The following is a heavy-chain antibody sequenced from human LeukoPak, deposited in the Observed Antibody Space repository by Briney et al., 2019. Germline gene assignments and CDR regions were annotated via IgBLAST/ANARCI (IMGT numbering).Heavy chain of an antibody. Sequence: GGSLRPSCAASGFTFSSYGMHWVRQAPGKGLEWVAAVSYDGSNKYFADSVKGRFTISRDNSRNTLYLQMNSLRAEDTAVYYCAKCAAAAGTLSSYGMDIWGQGTTVTVS. CDR3: AKCAAAAGTLSSYGMDI. J-gene: IGHJ6*02. D-gene: IGHD6-13*01. CDR1: GFTFSSYG. CDR2: VSYDGSNK. V-gene: IGHV3-30*18.